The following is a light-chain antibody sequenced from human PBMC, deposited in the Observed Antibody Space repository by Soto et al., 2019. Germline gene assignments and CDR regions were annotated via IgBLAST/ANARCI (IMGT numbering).Light chain of an antibody. Sequence: DIQITQSPSTLSASVGDRVTITCRASESISIWLDWFQQKPGKAPKPLIYDASNLESGVPSRFSGSGSGTEFTLTISSLQPDDFATFYCQQYKSSSALGGGTKVEIK. V-gene: IGKV1-5*01. CDR1: ESISIW. J-gene: IGKJ4*01. CDR2: DAS. CDR3: QQYKSSSA.